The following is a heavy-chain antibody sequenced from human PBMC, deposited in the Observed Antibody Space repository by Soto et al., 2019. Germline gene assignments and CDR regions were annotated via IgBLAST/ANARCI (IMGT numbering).Heavy chain of an antibody. Sequence: QVQLQQWGAGLLKPSETLSLTCAVHGGSFSGYYWGWIRQPPGKGLEWIGEIHHTGSTIYNPSLKSRVTISLDTSKSQFSLKLTSVTAADTAVYYCARVAKRYYYDSSGSYRDPYDFDFWGQGALVTVSS. J-gene: IGHJ4*02. CDR1: GGSFSGYY. D-gene: IGHD3-22*01. CDR3: ARVAKRYYYDSSGSYRDPYDFDF. V-gene: IGHV4-34*01. CDR2: IHHTGST.